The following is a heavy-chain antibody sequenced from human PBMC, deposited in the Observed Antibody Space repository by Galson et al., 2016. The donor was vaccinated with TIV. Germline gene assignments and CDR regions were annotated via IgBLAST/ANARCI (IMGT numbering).Heavy chain of an antibody. Sequence: SVKVSCKASGFMFTSSAMQWVRQARGERLEWIGWIVVGSGDTDHAQKFQERVTFIRDMPTRTVYMELRSLRSEDTAVYYCAAGHWYSGSSSQKRFYFDYWSQGTLVTVSS. J-gene: IGHJ4*02. CDR2: IVVGSGDT. D-gene: IGHD1-26*01. CDR3: AAGHWYSGSSSQKRFYFDY. CDR1: GFMFTSSA. V-gene: IGHV1-58*02.